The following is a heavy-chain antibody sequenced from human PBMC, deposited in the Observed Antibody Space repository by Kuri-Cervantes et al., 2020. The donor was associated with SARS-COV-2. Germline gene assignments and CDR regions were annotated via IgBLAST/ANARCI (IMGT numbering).Heavy chain of an antibody. CDR3: ARSIIAVAGFGGRDY. D-gene: IGHD6-19*01. CDR2: IYSGGST. CDR1: GFTFSSNY. J-gene: IGHJ4*02. V-gene: IGHV3-53*01. Sequence: LSLTCAASGFTFSSNYMSWVRQAPGKGLEWVSVIYSGGSTYYADSVKGRFTISRDNSKNTLYLQMNSLRAEDTAVYYCARSIIAVAGFGGRDYWGQGTLVTVSS.